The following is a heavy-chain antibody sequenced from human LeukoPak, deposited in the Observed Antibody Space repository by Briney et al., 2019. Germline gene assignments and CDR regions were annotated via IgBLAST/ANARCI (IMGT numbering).Heavy chain of an antibody. CDR1: GYTFTGYY. CDR2: INPNSGGT. CDR3: ARDKYYYDSSGPAPFDY. Sequence: ASVKVSCKASGYTFTGYYMHWVRQAAGQGPEWMGWINPNSGGTNYAQKFQGRVTMTRDTSISTAYMELSRLRSDDTAVYYCARDKYYYDSSGPAPFDYWGQGTLVTVSS. J-gene: IGHJ4*02. D-gene: IGHD3-22*01. V-gene: IGHV1-2*02.